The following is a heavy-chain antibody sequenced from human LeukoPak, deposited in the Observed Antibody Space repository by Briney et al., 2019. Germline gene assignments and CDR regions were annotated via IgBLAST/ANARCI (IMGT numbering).Heavy chain of an antibody. D-gene: IGHD2-2*01. CDR1: GGSISSSSYY. CDR2: IYYSGST. J-gene: IGHJ3*02. Sequence: PSETLSLTCTVSGGSISSSSYYWGWIRQPPGKGLEWIGSIYYSGSTYYNPSLKSRVTISVDTSKNQFSLKLSSVTAADTAVYYCARGGRVPAQGRNAFDIWGQGTMVTVSS. V-gene: IGHV4-39*01. CDR3: ARGGRVPAQGRNAFDI.